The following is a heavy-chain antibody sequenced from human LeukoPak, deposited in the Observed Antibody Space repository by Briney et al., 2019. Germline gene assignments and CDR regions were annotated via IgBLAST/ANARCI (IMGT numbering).Heavy chain of an antibody. CDR2: INPNSGDT. CDR3: ARSAEHCNNGVCFTDYHMDV. J-gene: IGHJ6*03. V-gene: IGHV1-2*06. CDR1: GYTFSGSY. D-gene: IGHD2-8*01. Sequence: ASVKVSCKASGYTFSGSYIHWVRQAPGQGLEWMGRINPNSGDTNYAQKFQGRVTMTRDTSISTAYMELSSLTSDDTAVYFCARSAEHCNNGVCFTDYHMDVWGKGTTVTVSS.